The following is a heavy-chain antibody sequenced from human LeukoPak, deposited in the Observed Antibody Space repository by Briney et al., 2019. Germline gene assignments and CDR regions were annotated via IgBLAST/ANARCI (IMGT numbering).Heavy chain of an antibody. D-gene: IGHD3-22*01. CDR3: ARGLPYYYDSSGYRYQGYYFDY. CDR1: GGSFSGYY. V-gene: IGHV4-34*01. CDR2: INHSGST. Sequence: SETLSLTCAVYGGSFSGYYWSWIRQPPGKGLEWIGEINHSGSTNYNPSLKRRVTISVDTSKNQFSLKLSSVTAADTAVYYCARGLPYYYDSSGYRYQGYYFDYWGQGTLVTVSS. J-gene: IGHJ4*02.